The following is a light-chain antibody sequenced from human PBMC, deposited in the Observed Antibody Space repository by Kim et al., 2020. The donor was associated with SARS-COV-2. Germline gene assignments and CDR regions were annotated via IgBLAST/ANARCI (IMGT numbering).Light chain of an antibody. J-gene: IGLJ2*01. Sequence: QSALTQPASVSGSPGQSITISCTGTSSDVGGYKYVSWYQQHPGKAPKLMIYEVNNRPSGVSDRFSGSKSGNSASLTISGLQAEDVADYYCSSYTSSGTDVLFGGGTQLTVL. CDR1: SSDVGGYKY. CDR3: SSYTSSGTDVL. V-gene: IGLV2-14*03. CDR2: EVN.